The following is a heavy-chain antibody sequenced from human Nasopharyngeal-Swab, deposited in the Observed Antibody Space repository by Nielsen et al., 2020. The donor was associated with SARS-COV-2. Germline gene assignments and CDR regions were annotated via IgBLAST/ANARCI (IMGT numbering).Heavy chain of an antibody. CDR2: IRSKVYGGTT. CDR3: TRDRLAVTTYYYYYYMDV. Sequence: WIRQPPGKGLEWVGFIRSKVYGGTTEYAASVKGRFTISRDDSKSIAYLQMNSLKTEDTAVYYCTRDRLAVTTYYYYYYMDVWGKGTTVTVSS. J-gene: IGHJ6*03. D-gene: IGHD4-11*01. V-gene: IGHV3-49*02.